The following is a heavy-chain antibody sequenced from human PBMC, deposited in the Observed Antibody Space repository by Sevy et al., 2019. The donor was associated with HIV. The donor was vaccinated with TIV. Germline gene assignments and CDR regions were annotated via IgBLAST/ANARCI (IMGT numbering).Heavy chain of an antibody. V-gene: IGHV1-18*01. CDR3: ARVPTYYFGSGTYFDY. D-gene: IGHD3-10*01. J-gene: IGHJ4*02. CDR2: IGVYNGNS. Sequence: ASVKVSCKASGYTFSSNGIAWVRQDPGQGLQWMGWIGVYNGNSNYAQNLRDRVTMTTDTSTSTAYMELKSLRSDDTAVYYCARVPTYYFGSGTYFDYWGQGTLVTVSS. CDR1: GYTFSSNG.